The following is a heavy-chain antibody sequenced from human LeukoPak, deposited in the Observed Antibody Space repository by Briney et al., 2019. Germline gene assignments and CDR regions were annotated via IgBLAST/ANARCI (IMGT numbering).Heavy chain of an antibody. CDR3: ARGPYSSNWYVDY. D-gene: IGHD6-13*01. CDR2: ISYEGRTM. CDR1: GFTFSNYG. J-gene: IGHJ4*02. Sequence: PGRSLRLSCAGAGFTFSNYGMHWVRQAPGRGLEWVAVISYEGRTMYYADSVKGRFTISRDNSRNTLFLQMNSLSPDDTAVYYCARGPYSSNWYVDYWGQGTLVTVAS. V-gene: IGHV3-30*03.